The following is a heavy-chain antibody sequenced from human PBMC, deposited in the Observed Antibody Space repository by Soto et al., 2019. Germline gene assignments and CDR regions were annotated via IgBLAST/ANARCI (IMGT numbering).Heavy chain of an antibody. CDR2: ISYDGSNK. V-gene: IGHV3-30*18. Sequence: QVQLVESGGGVVQPGRSLRLSCAASGFTFSSYGMHWVRQAPGKGLEWVAVISYDGSNKYYADSVKGRFTISRDNSKNTLYLQMNSLRAEDTAVYYCAKDHEVMATMGVDYWGQGTLVTVSS. D-gene: IGHD2-21*01. CDR1: GFTFSSYG. J-gene: IGHJ4*02. CDR3: AKDHEVMATMGVDY.